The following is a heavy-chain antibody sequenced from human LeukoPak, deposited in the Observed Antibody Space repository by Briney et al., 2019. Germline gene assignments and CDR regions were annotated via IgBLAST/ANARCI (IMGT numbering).Heavy chain of an antibody. CDR1: GGSFSGYY. CDR3: ARDLRITIFGVVIGFDY. CDR2: INHSGST. D-gene: IGHD3-3*01. V-gene: IGHV4-34*01. J-gene: IGHJ4*02. Sequence: SETLSLTCAVYGGSFSGYYWSWIRQPPGKGLEWIGEINHSGSTNYNPSLKSRVTISVDTSKNQFSLKLSSVTAADTAVYYCARDLRITIFGVVIGFDYWGQGTLVTVPS.